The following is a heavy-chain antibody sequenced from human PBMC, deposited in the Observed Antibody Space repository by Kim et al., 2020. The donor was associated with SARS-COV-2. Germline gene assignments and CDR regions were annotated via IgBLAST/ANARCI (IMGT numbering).Heavy chain of an antibody. Sequence: SETLSLTCAVYGGSFSGYYWSWIRQPPGKGLEWIGEINHSGSTNYNPPLKSRVTISVDTSKNQFSLKLSSVTAADTAVYYCARGSTRGSYFDYWGQGTL. V-gene: IGHV4-34*01. CDR1: GGSFSGYY. CDR3: ARGSTRGSYFDY. J-gene: IGHJ4*02. D-gene: IGHD3-10*01. CDR2: INHSGST.